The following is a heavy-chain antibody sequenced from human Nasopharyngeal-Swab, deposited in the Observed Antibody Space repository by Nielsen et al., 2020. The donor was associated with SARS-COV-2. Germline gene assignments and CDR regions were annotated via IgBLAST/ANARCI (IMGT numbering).Heavy chain of an antibody. CDR2: IYHSGST. CDR1: GGSISSGGYS. V-gene: IGHV4-30-2*01. Sequence: SDTLSLTFAVSGGSISSGGYSWSWIRQPPGKGLEWIGYIYHSGSTYYNPSLKSRVTISVDRSKNQFSLKLSSVTAADTAVYYCAREGNSGFDYWGQGTLVTVSS. D-gene: IGHD1-26*01. CDR3: AREGNSGFDY. J-gene: IGHJ4*02.